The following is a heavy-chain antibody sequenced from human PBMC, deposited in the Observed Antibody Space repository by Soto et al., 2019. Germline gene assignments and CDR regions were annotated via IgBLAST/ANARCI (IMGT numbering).Heavy chain of an antibody. V-gene: IGHV1-2*02. Sequence: ASVKVSCKASGYTFSGYYIHWLRQAPGQGLEWMGWINPNSGGTNYAQKFQGRVTVTRDTPTSTAYMELSRLTSDDTAVYYCARSLTEGYCTITGCYTRPLYGMDVWGQGTTVIVS. J-gene: IGHJ6*02. CDR1: GYTFSGYY. D-gene: IGHD2-2*02. CDR2: INPNSGGT. CDR3: ARSLTEGYCTITGCYTRPLYGMDV.